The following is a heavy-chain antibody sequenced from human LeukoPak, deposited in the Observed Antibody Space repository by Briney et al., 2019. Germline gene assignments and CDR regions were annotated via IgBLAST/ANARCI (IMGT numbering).Heavy chain of an antibody. CDR2: IYYSGST. D-gene: IGHD1-26*01. V-gene: IGHV4-59*01. CDR3: ARGVELRESWFDP. J-gene: IGHJ5*02. CDR1: GGSISSYY. Sequence: SETLSLTCTVSGGSISSYYWSWIRQPPGKGLEWIGYIYYSGSTNYNPSLKSRVTISVDTSKNQFSLKLSSVTAADTAVYYCARGVELRESWFDPWGQGTLVTVSS.